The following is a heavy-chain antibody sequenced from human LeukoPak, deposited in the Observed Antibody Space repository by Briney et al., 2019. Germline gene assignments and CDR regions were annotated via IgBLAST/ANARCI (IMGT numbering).Heavy chain of an antibody. CDR1: GGSISSYY. Sequence: PSETLSLTCTVSGGSISSYYWSWIRQPPGKGLEWIGYIYYSGSTNYNPSLKSRVTISVDTSKNQFSLKLSSVTAADTAVYYCARVGYCSGGSCYDYWGQGTRFTVSS. V-gene: IGHV4-59*08. CDR2: IYYSGST. D-gene: IGHD2-15*01. CDR3: ARVGYCSGGSCYDY. J-gene: IGHJ4*02.